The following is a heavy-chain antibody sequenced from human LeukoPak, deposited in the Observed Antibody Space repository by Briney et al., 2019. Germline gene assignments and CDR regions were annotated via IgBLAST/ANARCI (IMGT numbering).Heavy chain of an antibody. J-gene: IGHJ4*02. CDR1: GYSISSGYY. D-gene: IGHD6-19*01. CDR3: ARVVAVAGTPYFDY. CDR2: IYHSGST. V-gene: IGHV4-38-2*01. Sequence: SETLSLTCAVSGYSISSGYYWGWIRQPPRKGLEWIGSIYHSGSTYYNPSLKSRVTISVDTSKNQFSLKLSSVTAADTAVYYCARVVAVAGTPYFDYWGQGTLVTVSS.